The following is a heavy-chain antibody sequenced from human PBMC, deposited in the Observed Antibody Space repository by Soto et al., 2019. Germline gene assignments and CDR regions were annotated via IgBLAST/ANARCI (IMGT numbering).Heavy chain of an antibody. CDR1: GYSISSGYY. CDR3: ARVCGYYGSGTGLYYYGMDV. CDR2: IYHSGST. V-gene: IGHV4-38-2*01. D-gene: IGHD3-10*01. Sequence: SETLSLTCAVSGYSISSGYYWGWIRQPPGKGLEWIGSIYHSGSTYYNPSLKSRVTISVDTSKNQFSLKLSSVTAADTAVYYCARVCGYYGSGTGLYYYGMDVWGQGTTVTVSS. J-gene: IGHJ6*02.